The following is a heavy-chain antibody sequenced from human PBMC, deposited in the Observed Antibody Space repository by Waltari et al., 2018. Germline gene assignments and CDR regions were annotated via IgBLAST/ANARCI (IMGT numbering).Heavy chain of an antibody. CDR2: ISYDGSGK. CDR3: AKDVDSSGWLALDY. J-gene: IGHJ4*02. CDR1: GFTFSSYG. V-gene: IGHV3-30*18. Sequence: QVQLVESGGGVVQPGRSLRLSCAASGFTFSSYGRPWVGQAPGKGLEWVAVISYDGSGKDSADSVKGRFTISRDNSKNTLYLQMNSLRVEDTAVYYCAKDVDSSGWLALDYWGQGTLVTVSS. D-gene: IGHD6-19*01.